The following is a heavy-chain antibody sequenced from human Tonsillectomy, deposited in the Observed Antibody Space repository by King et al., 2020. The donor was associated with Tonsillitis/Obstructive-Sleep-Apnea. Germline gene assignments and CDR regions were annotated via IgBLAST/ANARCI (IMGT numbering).Heavy chain of an antibody. D-gene: IGHD5-12*01. Sequence: QLVQSGAEVKKPGASVKVSCKASGYTFTGYYMHWVRQAPGQGLEWMGRINPNSGGTNYAQKFQGRVTMTRDTSISTAYMEVSRLRSDDTAVYYCARDFGWLRRGNYYYYYMDVWGKGTTVTVSS. CDR3: ARDFGWLRRGNYYYYYMDV. CDR1: GYTFTGYY. J-gene: IGHJ6*03. V-gene: IGHV1-2*06. CDR2: INPNSGGT.